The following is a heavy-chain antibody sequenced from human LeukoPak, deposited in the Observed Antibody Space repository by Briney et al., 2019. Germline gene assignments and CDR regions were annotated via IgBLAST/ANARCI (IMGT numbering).Heavy chain of an antibody. Sequence: SETLSLTCTVSGGSISSSSYYWGWIRQPPGKGLEWIVSIYYSGSTYYNPSLKSRVTISVDTSKNQFSLKLSSVTAADTAVYYCARMPQDCSSTSCYFSYYYYYYMDVWGKGTTVTVSS. V-gene: IGHV4-39*01. CDR2: IYYSGST. D-gene: IGHD2-2*01. CDR1: GGSISSSSYY. CDR3: ARMPQDCSSTSCYFSYYYYYYMDV. J-gene: IGHJ6*03.